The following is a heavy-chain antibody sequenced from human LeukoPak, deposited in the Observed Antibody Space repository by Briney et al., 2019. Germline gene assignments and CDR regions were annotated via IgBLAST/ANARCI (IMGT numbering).Heavy chain of an antibody. V-gene: IGHV4-59*01. Sequence: SSETLSLTCTVSGGSISTYSWSWIRQPPGKGLEWIGYIYYSGSINYNPSLKSRVAISVDMSKSQISLKLSSATAADTAVYYCARDASSWHYFDSWGQGTLVTVSS. D-gene: IGHD6-13*01. CDR3: ARDASSWHYFDS. J-gene: IGHJ4*02. CDR1: GGSISTYS. CDR2: IYYSGSI.